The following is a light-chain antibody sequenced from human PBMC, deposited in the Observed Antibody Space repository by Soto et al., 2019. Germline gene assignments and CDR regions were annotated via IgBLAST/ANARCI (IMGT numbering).Light chain of an antibody. CDR1: QSISYW. V-gene: IGKV1-5*03. Sequence: DIQMTQSPSTLSASVGDRVTITCRASQSISYWLAWYQQKPGKAPKLLIYKASSLESGVSSRFSGSGSGTEFTLTISSLQPDDFATYFCQQYKSYPYTFGQGTKLEIK. CDR2: KAS. CDR3: QQYKSYPYT. J-gene: IGKJ2*01.